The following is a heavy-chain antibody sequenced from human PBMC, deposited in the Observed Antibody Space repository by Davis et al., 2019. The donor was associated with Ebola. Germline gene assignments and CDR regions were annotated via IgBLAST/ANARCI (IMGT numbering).Heavy chain of an antibody. CDR3: ARAYNWNPLGLQF. D-gene: IGHD1-1*01. CDR2: IYYSGST. J-gene: IGHJ4*02. V-gene: IGHV4-59*01. Sequence: MPGGSLRLSCTVSGGSIITNSYWSWIRQPPGEALEWIGNIYYSGSTNYNPSLKSRVTISVDTSKNQFSLKLSSVTAADTAVYYCARAYNWNPLGLQFWGQGMLVAVS. CDR1: GGSIITNSY.